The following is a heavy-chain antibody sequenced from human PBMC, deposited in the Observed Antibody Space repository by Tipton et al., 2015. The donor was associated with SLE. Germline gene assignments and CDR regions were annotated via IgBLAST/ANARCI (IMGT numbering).Heavy chain of an antibody. J-gene: IGHJ4*02. D-gene: IGHD1-26*01. CDR3: VRHGQTVQATFDH. CDR1: GGSISSGGYY. Sequence: TLSLTCTVSGGSISSGGYYWSWIRQHPGKGLEWIGEINHSGSTNYNPSLKSRVTISVDTSKNQLSLRLSSATAADTAAYYCVRHGQTVQATFDHWGQGALVTVSS. CDR2: INHSGST. V-gene: IGHV4-39*01.